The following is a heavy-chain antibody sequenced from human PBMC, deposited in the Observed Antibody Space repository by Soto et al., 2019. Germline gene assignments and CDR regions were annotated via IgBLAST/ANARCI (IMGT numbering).Heavy chain of an antibody. J-gene: IGHJ4*02. D-gene: IGHD6-19*01. Sequence: SETLSLTCAVYGGSFSGYYWTWIRQPPGTGLEWIGEINHSGSTNYNPSLKSRVTISVDTSKNQFSLKLTSVTAADTAVYYCARQVVDGTVAGTGTFDYWGQGTLVTVSS. V-gene: IGHV4-34*01. CDR2: INHSGST. CDR3: ARQVVDGTVAGTGTFDY. CDR1: GGSFSGYY.